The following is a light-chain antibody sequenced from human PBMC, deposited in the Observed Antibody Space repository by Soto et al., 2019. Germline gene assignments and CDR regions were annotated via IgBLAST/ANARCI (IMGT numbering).Light chain of an antibody. Sequence: EIALTQSPATLSLSPGEGATLSCRASHSVSRYLAWYQQRPGQAHRLLIYDTSNRATGIPARFSGSGSGTDFTLTISSLEPEDFTFYYCQQRNNWPWTFGGETKVEIK. V-gene: IGKV3-11*01. CDR1: HSVSRY. J-gene: IGKJ4*01. CDR2: DTS. CDR3: QQRNNWPWT.